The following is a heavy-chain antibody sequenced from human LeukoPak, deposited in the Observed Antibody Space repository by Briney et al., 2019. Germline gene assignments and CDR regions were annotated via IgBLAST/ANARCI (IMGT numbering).Heavy chain of an antibody. Sequence: PGGSLRLSCAASGFTFSSYAMSWVRQAPGKGLEWVSVIYSGGSTYYADSVKGRFTISRDNSKNTLYLQMNSLRAEDTAVYYCARVVEMATIFYYYYYMDVWGKGTTVTVSS. CDR1: GFTFSSYA. D-gene: IGHD5-24*01. CDR2: IYSGGST. J-gene: IGHJ6*03. V-gene: IGHV3-53*01. CDR3: ARVVEMATIFYYYYYMDV.